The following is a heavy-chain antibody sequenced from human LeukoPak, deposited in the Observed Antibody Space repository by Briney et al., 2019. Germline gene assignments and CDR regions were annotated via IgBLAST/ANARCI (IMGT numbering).Heavy chain of an antibody. V-gene: IGHV3-23*01. CDR1: GFTFSSHA. CDR2: ITGSGGST. D-gene: IGHD1-14*01. J-gene: IGHJ4*02. CDR3: AKLGISDGIDY. Sequence: GGSLRLSCAASGFTFSSHAMTWGRQAPGKGLEWGSSITGSGGSTFYAASVKGRFTISRDNSKNTLYLQMNSLRAEDTAVYYCAKLGISDGIDYWGQGTLVTVSS.